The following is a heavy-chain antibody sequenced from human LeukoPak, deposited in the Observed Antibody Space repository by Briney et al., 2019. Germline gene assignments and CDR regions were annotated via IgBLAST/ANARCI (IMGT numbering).Heavy chain of an antibody. CDR3: ARRGFTFPFDY. CDR1: GYTFTSYW. CDR2: INSIDSDT. Sequence: GASLKISCKGSGYTFTSYWIGWVRPMPGKGLEWMGVINSIDSDTRYSPSFQGQVTFSVDKSITTAYLQWSSLRASDTAVYYCARRGFTFPFDYWGQGTLVTVST. D-gene: IGHD5-12*01. J-gene: IGHJ4*02. V-gene: IGHV5-51*01.